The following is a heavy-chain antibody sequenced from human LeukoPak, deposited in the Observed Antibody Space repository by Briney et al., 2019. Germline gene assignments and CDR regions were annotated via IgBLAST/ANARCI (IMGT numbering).Heavy chain of an antibody. J-gene: IGHJ4*02. CDR1: GGSISSYY. Sequence: SETLSLTCTVSGGSISSYYWSWIRQPPGKGPEWIGYIYYSGSTNYNPSLKSRVTISVDTSKNQFSLKLSSVTAADTAVYYCARDSRMYYFDYWGQGTLVTVSS. CDR3: ARDSRMYYFDY. V-gene: IGHV4-59*01. CDR2: IYYSGST.